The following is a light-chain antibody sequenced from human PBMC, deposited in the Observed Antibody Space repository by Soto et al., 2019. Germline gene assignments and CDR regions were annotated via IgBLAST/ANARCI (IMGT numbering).Light chain of an antibody. CDR3: GTWDGSLNTWV. Sequence: QSVLTQPPSVSTAPGQKVTVSCSGSSANIGSYYVSWYQQLPGTAPKLLIFENDKRPSGIPDRFSGSKSGTSATLGITGLQTGDEADYYCGTWDGSLNTWVFGGGTKVTVL. CDR2: END. V-gene: IGLV1-51*02. CDR1: SANIGSYY. J-gene: IGLJ3*02.